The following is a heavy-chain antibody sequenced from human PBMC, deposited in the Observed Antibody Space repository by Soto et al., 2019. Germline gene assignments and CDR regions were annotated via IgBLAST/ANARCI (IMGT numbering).Heavy chain of an antibody. CDR3: AREDDYGKYFDL. Sequence: QVQLVQSGAEVKKPGSSVKVSCKASGGTFSNYAITWVRQAPGQGLEWMGGIIPMFGTANYAQKFQGRVTITADESTSTAYMQLSSLRSEDTAVYYCAREDDYGKYFDLWGRGTLVTVSS. D-gene: IGHD4-17*01. V-gene: IGHV1-69*12. CDR1: GGTFSNYA. CDR2: IIPMFGTA. J-gene: IGHJ2*01.